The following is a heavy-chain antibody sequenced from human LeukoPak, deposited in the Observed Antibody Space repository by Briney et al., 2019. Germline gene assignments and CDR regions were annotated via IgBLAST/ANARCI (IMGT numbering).Heavy chain of an antibody. Sequence: GGSLRLSCAASGFTFSSQWMSWVRQAPGKGLEWVAIINQAGTGKYYVDSVKGRFTISRDNSKNTLYLQMNSLRAEDTAVYYCAKGRRAPLVGTTTKSWLDYWGQGTLVTVSS. CDR2: INQAGTGK. CDR3: AKGRRAPLVGTTTKSWLDY. D-gene: IGHD1-26*01. J-gene: IGHJ4*02. V-gene: IGHV3-7*03. CDR1: GFTFSSQW.